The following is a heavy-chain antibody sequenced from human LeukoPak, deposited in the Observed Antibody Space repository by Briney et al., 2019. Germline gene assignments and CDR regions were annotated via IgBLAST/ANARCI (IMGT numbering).Heavy chain of an antibody. CDR2: IRYNGGA. D-gene: IGHD2-21*01. V-gene: IGHV4-30-4*01. Sequence: SQTLSLTCNVSGGSITSNNYFWSWIRQPPGEGLEWIGYIRYNGGAYYNPSRQSRATMSVDTSKNQFSLRLSSVTAPDTAIYYCAREVIAPADSDAFDIWGQGTMVTVS. CDR1: GGSITSNNYF. CDR3: AREVIAPADSDAFDI. J-gene: IGHJ3*02.